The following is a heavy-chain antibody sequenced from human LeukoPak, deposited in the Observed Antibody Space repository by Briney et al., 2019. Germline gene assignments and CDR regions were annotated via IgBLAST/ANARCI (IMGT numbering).Heavy chain of an antibody. J-gene: IGHJ4*02. CDR1: GFTFSSYG. CDR3: AKDGGGYCNNSSC. Sequence: GGSLRLSCAASGFTFSSYGMHWVRQAPGKGLEWVAVISYDGSNKYYADSVKGRFTISRDNSKDTLYLQMNSLGAADTVVYYCAKDGGGYCNNSSCWGQGTLVTVSS. D-gene: IGHD2-2*01. CDR2: ISYDGSNK. V-gene: IGHV3-30*18.